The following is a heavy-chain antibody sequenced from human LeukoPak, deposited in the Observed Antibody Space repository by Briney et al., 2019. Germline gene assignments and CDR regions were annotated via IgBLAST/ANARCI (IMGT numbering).Heavy chain of an antibody. D-gene: IGHD2-2*01. CDR3: ARVARRDIVVVPAAIVWFDP. J-gene: IGHJ5*02. CDR2: INPNSGGT. V-gene: IGHV1-2*02. Sequence: ASVKVSCKASGYTFTGYYMHWVRQAPGQGLEWMGWINPNSGGTNYAQKFQGRVTMTRDTSISTAYMELSRLRSDDTAVYYYARVARRDIVVVPAAIVWFDPWGQRTLVTVSS. CDR1: GYTFTGYY.